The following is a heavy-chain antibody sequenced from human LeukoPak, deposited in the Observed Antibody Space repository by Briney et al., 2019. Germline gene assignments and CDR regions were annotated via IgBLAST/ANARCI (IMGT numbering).Heavy chain of an antibody. V-gene: IGHV4-59*01. CDR2: IYYSGST. D-gene: IGHD1-26*01. J-gene: IGHJ2*01. CDR3: ARKYIVGAYVVPADWYFDL. Sequence: SETLSLTCTVSGGSISSYYWSWIRQPPGKGLEWVGYIYYSGSTNYNPSLKSRVTISVDTSKNQFSLKLSSVTAADTAVYYCARKYIVGAYVVPADWYFDLWGRGTLVTVSS. CDR1: GGSISSYY.